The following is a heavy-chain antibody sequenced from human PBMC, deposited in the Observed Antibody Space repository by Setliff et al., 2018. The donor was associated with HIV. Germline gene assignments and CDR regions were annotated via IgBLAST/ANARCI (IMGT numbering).Heavy chain of an antibody. J-gene: IGHJ3*02. V-gene: IGHV1-46*01. D-gene: IGHD3-22*01. CDR3: ARESPDSSCYYRAFDI. CDR2: INPSGGST. Sequence: ASVKVSXKASGETFTSYYMHWVRQAPGQGLEWMGIINPSGGSTSYAQKFQGRVTMTRDTSTSTVYMELSSLRSEDTAVYYCARESPDSSCYYRAFDIWGQGTMVTVSS. CDR1: GETFTSYY.